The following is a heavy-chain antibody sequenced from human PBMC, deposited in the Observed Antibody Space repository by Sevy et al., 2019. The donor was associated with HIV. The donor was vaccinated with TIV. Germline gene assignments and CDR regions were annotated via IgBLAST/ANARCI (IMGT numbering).Heavy chain of an antibody. J-gene: IGHJ3*02. CDR3: ARRNDFDI. CDR2: VYYTGGT. V-gene: IGHV4-59*08. Sequence: SETLSLTCTVSGGSINSDHWNWIRQPPGKGLEWIGYVYYTGGTNYNPSLKNRVTRSVDRTKNQFSLKLTSVTAADTAVYYCARRNDFDIWGQGTMVTASS. CDR1: GGSINSDH.